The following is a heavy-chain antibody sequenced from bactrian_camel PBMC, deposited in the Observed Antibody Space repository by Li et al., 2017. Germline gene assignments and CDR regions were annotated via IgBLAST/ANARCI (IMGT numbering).Heavy chain of an antibody. V-gene: IGHV3S1*01. Sequence: HVQLVESGGGSVDDGGSLTLSCTASGFTWNDYYWSWVRQAPGKELEGVASIDSDGRLNYADSVSGRFTISKDNATNTLYLQMNSLEPGDTAMYYCAAERGPSSYQSDYAVFRGCLFGYWGQGTQVTVS. J-gene: IGHJ6*01. D-gene: IGHD4*01. CDR3: AAERGPSSYQSDYAVFRGCLFGY. CDR1: GFTWNDYY. CDR2: IDSDGRL.